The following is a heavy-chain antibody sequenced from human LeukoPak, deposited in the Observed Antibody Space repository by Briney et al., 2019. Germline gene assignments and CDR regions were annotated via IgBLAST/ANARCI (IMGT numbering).Heavy chain of an antibody. V-gene: IGHV3-7*01. CDR2: IKQDGSEK. J-gene: IGHJ4*02. CDR1: GFTFSSYW. Sequence: PGGSLRLSCAASGFTFSSYWMGWVRQAPGKGLEWVANIKQDGSEKYYVDSVKGRFTISRDNAKNSLYLQMNSLRAEDTAVYYCARDEPEWLSDFYFDYWGRGTLVTVSS. D-gene: IGHD3-3*01. CDR3: ARDEPEWLSDFYFDY.